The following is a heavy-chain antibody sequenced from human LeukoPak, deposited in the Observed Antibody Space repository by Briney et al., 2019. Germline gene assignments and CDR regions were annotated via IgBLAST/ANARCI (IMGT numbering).Heavy chain of an antibody. D-gene: IGHD3-10*02. J-gene: IGHJ4*02. CDR2: ISSSSSYI. CDR1: GFTFSSYS. CDR3: ARDSVRSSVLLFY. Sequence: GGSLRLSCAASGFTFSSYSMNWVRQAPGKGLEWVSSISSSSSYIYYADSVKGRFTIPRDNAKNSLYLQMNSLRAEDTAVYYCARDSVRSSVLLFYWGQGTLVTVSS. V-gene: IGHV3-21*01.